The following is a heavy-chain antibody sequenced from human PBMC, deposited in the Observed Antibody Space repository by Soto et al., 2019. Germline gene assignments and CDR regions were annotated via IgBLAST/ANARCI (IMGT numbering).Heavy chain of an antibody. CDR1: GYTFTSYA. CDR2: INAGNGNT. Sequence: QVQLVQSGAEEKKPGASVKVSCKASGYTFTSYAMHWVRQAPGQRLEWMGWINAGNGNTKYSQKFQGRVTITRDTSASTAYMELSSLRSEDTAVYSCARSIVVVTALDYWGQATLVTVSS. D-gene: IGHD2-21*02. J-gene: IGHJ4*02. V-gene: IGHV1-3*05. CDR3: ARSIVVVTALDY.